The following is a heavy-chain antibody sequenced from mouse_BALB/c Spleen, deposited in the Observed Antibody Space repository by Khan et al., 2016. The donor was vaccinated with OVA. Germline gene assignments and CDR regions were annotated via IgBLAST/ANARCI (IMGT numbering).Heavy chain of an antibody. CDR2: IWGDGST. V-gene: IGHV2-3*01. D-gene: IGHD1-3*01. J-gene: IGHJ4*01. CDR3: AKWVNSYYAMDY. Sequence: VELVESGPGLVAPSQSLSITCTVSGFSLTSYGVNWVRQPPGKGLEWVGVIWGDGSTNYHSALKSRLSISKDNSKSQVFLKLNSLQTDDTATYYCAKWVNSYYAMDYWGQGTSVTVSS. CDR1: GFSLTSYG.